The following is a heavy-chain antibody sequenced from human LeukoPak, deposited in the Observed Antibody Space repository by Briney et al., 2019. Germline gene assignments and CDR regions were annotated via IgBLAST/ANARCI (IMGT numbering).Heavy chain of an antibody. Sequence: SETLSLTCTVSGGSISSSSYYWGWIRQPPGKGLEWIGSIYHSGSAYYNPSLKSRITISVDTSRNQFSLQLTSVTAADTAMYYCARDYYDSSGYYDDAFDIWGQGTMVTVSS. J-gene: IGHJ3*02. CDR3: ARDYYDSSGYYDDAFDI. D-gene: IGHD3-22*01. CDR1: GGSISSSSYY. CDR2: IYHSGSA. V-gene: IGHV4-39*07.